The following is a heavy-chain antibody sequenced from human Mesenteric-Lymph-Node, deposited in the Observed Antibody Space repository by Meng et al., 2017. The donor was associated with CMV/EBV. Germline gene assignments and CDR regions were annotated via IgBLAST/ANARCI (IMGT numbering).Heavy chain of an antibody. J-gene: IGHJ6*02. Sequence: SVKVSCKASGGTFSSYAISWVRQAPGQGLEWMGGIIPIFGTANYAQKFQGRVTITTDESTSTAYMELSSLRSEDTAVYYCARGSGLGITIFGVVIGLCWMDVWGQGTTVTVSS. D-gene: IGHD3-3*01. CDR2: IIPIFGTA. V-gene: IGHV1-69*05. CDR3: ARGSGLGITIFGVVIGLCWMDV. CDR1: GGTFSSYA.